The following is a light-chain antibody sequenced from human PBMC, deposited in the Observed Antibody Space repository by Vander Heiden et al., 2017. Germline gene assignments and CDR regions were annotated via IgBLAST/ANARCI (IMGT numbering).Light chain of an antibody. Sequence: LPQPASVSGSPGQSITISCTGTSSDVGGYNYVSWYQQHPGKAPKVMIYDVSNRPSGVSNRFSGSKSGNTASLTISGLQAEDEADYYCTSYTSRTTWVFGGGTKLTVL. V-gene: IGLV2-14*03. CDR3: TSYTSRTTWV. CDR1: SSDVGGYNY. CDR2: DVS. J-gene: IGLJ2*01.